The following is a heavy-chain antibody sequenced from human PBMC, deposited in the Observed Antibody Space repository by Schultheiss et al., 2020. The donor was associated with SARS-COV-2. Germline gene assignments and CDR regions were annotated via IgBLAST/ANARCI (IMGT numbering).Heavy chain of an antibody. CDR2: IRSKANSYAT. CDR3: AKAMENEVVVVPAGAFDI. D-gene: IGHD2-2*01. CDR1: GFTFSGSA. V-gene: IGHV3-73*01. Sequence: GGSLRLSCAASGFTFSGSAMHWVRQASGKGLEWVGRIRSKANSYATAYAASVKGRFTISRDNAKNTLYLQMNSLRAEDTAVYYCAKAMENEVVVVPAGAFDIWGQGTMVTVSS. J-gene: IGHJ3*02.